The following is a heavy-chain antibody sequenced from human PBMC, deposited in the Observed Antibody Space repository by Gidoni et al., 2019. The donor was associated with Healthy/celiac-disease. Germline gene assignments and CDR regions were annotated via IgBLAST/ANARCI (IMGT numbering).Heavy chain of an antibody. V-gene: IGHV4-34*01. CDR3: AREGGLMTTVYYYYYGMDV. CDR2: INHSGST. J-gene: IGHJ6*02. Sequence: QVQLQQWGAGLLKPSETLSLTCAVYGWSFSGYSWSWIRQPPGKGLEWIGEINHSGSTNYNPSLKSRVTISVDTSKNQFSLKLSSVTAADTAVYYCAREGGLMTTVYYYYYGMDVWGQGTTVTVSS. D-gene: IGHD4-17*01. CDR1: GWSFSGYS.